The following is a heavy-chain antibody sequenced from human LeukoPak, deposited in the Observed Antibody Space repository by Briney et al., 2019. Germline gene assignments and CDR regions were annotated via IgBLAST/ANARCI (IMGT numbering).Heavy chain of an antibody. V-gene: IGHV1/OR15-1*04. CDR2: INPNSGGT. CDR1: GYIFTDYY. J-gene: IGHJ4*02. Sequence: ASVKVSCKASGYIFTDYYMHWVRQAPGQELGWMGRINPNSGGTNYAQKFQGRVTMTRNTSISTAYMELSSLRSEDTAVYYCARGCLRCIAAADPDYWGQGTLVTVSS. CDR3: ARGCLRCIAAADPDY. D-gene: IGHD6-13*01.